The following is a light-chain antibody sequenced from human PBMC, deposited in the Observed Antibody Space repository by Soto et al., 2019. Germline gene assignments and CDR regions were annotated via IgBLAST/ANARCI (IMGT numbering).Light chain of an antibody. J-gene: IGLJ3*02. V-gene: IGLV2-14*01. CDR1: SSDVGGYNY. CDR2: EVS. Sequence: SALTQPASVSGSPGQSITISCTGTSSDVGGYNYVSWYQQHPGKAPKLMIYEVSNRPSGVSNRFSGSKSGNTASLTISGLQAEEEADYYRSSYTSSSTWVFGGGTKLTVL. CDR3: SSYTSSSTWV.